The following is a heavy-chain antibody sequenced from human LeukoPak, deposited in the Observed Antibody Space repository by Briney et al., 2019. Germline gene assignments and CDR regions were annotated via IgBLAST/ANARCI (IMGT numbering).Heavy chain of an antibody. CDR1: GGSFSGYY. CDR2: INHSGST. Sequence: PSETLSLTCAVYGGSFSGYYWSWIRQPPGKGLEWIGEINHSGSTNYNPSLKSRVTISVDTSKNQFSLKLSSVTAADTAVYYCGRSPTYALGVDYWGQGTLVTVSS. CDR3: GRSPTYALGVDY. D-gene: IGHD7-27*01. V-gene: IGHV4-34*01. J-gene: IGHJ4*02.